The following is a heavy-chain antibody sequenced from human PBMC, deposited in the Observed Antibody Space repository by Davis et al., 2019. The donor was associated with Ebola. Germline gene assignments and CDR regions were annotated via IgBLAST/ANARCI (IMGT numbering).Heavy chain of an antibody. V-gene: IGHV3-23*01. J-gene: IGHJ5*02. D-gene: IGHD4-17*01. CDR2: ISVRSIT. CDR3: AKVHPPTTVTTGWFDP. CDR1: GFIFSSYA. Sequence: GESPKTPCAASGFIFSSYAMSWVRQAPGKGLEWVSSISVRSITYHAASVKGRFTISRDNSKNTLYLQMNSLRAEDTAVYYCAKVHPPTTVTTGWFDPWGQGTLVTVSS.